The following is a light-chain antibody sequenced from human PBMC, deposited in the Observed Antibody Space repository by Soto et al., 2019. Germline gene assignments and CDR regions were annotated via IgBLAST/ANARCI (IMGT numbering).Light chain of an antibody. CDR3: LQDYNYLT. CDR1: QGIRND. J-gene: IGKJ4*01. CDR2: AAS. Sequence: AIQMTQSPSSLSASVGDRVTITCRASQGIRNDLGWYQQKPGKAPQLLIYAASSLRSGVPSRFSGSGSGTDFTLTISSLQPEDFATYYCLQDYNYLTFGGGTKVEIK. V-gene: IGKV1-6*01.